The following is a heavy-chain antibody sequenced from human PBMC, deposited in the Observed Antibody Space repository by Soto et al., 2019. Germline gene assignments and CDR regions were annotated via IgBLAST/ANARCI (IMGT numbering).Heavy chain of an antibody. J-gene: IGHJ6*02. V-gene: IGHV4-39*01. CDR3: ARQGGRGGSSYGMDV. CDR2: IYYSGST. CDR1: GGSISSSSYY. D-gene: IGHD2-15*01. Sequence: QLQLQESGPGLVKPSETLSLTCTVSGGSISSSSYYWGWIRQPPGKGLEWIGSIYYSGSTYYNPSLKSRVTISVDTSKNQFSLKLSSVTAADTAVYYCARQGGRGGSSYGMDVWGQGTTVTVSS.